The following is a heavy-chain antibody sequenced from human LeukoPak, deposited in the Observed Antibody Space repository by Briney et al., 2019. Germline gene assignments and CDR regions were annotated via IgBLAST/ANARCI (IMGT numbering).Heavy chain of an antibody. CDR3: ARRRGDGYNSPFDY. V-gene: IGHV5-51*01. Sequence: GASLKISCKGSGYSFNNYWIGWVRQMPGKGLEWMGNIYPGDSDTRYSPSFQGQVTISADKSISTAYLQWSSLKASDTAMYYCARRRGDGYNSPFDYWGQGTLVTVSS. CDR2: IYPGDSDT. D-gene: IGHD5-24*01. J-gene: IGHJ4*02. CDR1: GYSFNNYW.